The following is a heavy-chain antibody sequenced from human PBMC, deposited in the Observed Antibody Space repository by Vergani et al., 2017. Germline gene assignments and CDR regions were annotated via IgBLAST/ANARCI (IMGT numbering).Heavy chain of an antibody. V-gene: IGHV3-30*03. J-gene: IGHJ5*02. D-gene: IGHD4-17*01. Sequence: QVQLVESGGGVVQPGRSLRLSCAASGFTFSSYGMHWVRQAPGKGLEWVAVISYDGSNKYYADSVKGRFTISRDNSKNTLYLQMNSLRAEDTAVYYCARSYGDYLPSWGQGTLVTVSS. CDR2: ISYDGSNK. CDR1: GFTFSSYG. CDR3: ARSYGDYLPS.